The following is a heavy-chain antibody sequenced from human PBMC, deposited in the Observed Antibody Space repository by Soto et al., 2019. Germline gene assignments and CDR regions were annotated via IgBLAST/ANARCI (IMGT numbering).Heavy chain of an antibody. D-gene: IGHD2-15*01. J-gene: IGHJ6*03. V-gene: IGHV3-64*01. Sequence: TTGKGLEYVSAISSNGVSTYYANSVKGRFTIARDNSKNTLYLQMGSLRADDMAVYYCARGGPADIVVVVAATGMDVWGKGTTVTVS. CDR2: ISSNGVST. CDR3: ARGGPADIVVVVAATGMDV.